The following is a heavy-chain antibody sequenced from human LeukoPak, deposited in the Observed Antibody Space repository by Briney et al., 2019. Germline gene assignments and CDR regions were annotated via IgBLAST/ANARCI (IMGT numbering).Heavy chain of an antibody. CDR2: IYPGDSDT. J-gene: IGHJ5*02. V-gene: IGHV5-51*01. Sequence: GESLKISCKGSGYSFTSYWIGWVRQMPGKGLEWMGIIYPGDSDTRYSLSFQGQVTISAGKSISTAYLQWSSLKASDTAMYYCARRARPRRGYSYGYNWFDPWGQGTLVTVSS. CDR1: GYSFTSYW. CDR3: ARRARPRRGYSYGYNWFDP. D-gene: IGHD5-18*01.